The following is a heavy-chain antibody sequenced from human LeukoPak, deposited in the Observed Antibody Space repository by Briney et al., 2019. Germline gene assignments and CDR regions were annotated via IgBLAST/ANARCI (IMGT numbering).Heavy chain of an antibody. V-gene: IGHV1-2*02. Sequence: APPKVSCKASRYTLTAYYIHWVRQAPGQGLEWMGWFNPNSGGTNYAQEFQGRVTMTRDTSISTAYMELSRLRSDDTAVYYCAGGYYFDSSGYYGVGDYWGGGTLVSVSS. CDR2: FNPNSGGT. D-gene: IGHD3-22*01. CDR1: RYTLTAYY. CDR3: AGGYYFDSSGYYGVGDY. J-gene: IGHJ4*02.